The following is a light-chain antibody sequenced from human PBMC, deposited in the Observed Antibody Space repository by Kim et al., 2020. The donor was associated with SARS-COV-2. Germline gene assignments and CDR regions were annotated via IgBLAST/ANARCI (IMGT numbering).Light chain of an antibody. Sequence: SASVGDRVTITCRASQSMSSWLAWYQQKPGKAPKLLIYKASSLESGVPARFSGSGSGKEFTLTISSLQPDDFATYYCQQYNSYPLTFGGGTKVEIK. CDR2: KAS. CDR1: QSMSSW. J-gene: IGKJ4*01. V-gene: IGKV1-5*03. CDR3: QQYNSYPLT.